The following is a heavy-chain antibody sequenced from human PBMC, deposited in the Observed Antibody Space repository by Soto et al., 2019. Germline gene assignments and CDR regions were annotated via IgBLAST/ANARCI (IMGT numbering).Heavy chain of an antibody. CDR1: GYSFTSYW. CDR2: IYPGDSDT. V-gene: IGHV5-51*01. CDR3: ARRYCSSTSCYNGMDV. Sequence: PGESLKISFKGSGYSFTSYWIGWVRQMPGKGLEWMGIIYPGDSDTRYSPSFQGQVTISADKSISTAYLQWSSLKASDTAMYYCARRYCSSTSCYNGMDVWGQGTTVTAP. J-gene: IGHJ6*02. D-gene: IGHD2-2*02.